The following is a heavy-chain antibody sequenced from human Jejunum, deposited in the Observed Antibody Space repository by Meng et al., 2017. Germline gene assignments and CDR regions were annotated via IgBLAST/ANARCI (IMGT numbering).Heavy chain of an antibody. CDR3: ARVNWTSSYWYFDL. CDR2: IYYSGST. D-gene: IGHD1-1*01. CDR1: GATMSSGNYY. J-gene: IGHJ2*01. V-gene: IGHV4-31*01. Sequence: QMALPESGPGLVKPSQTLSLTWTVSGATMSSGNYYWIWIRQHPGKGLEWIGYIYYSGSTYYNPSLQSLVTISIDMSENQFSLKLTSVTAADTAVYYCARVNWTSSYWYFDLWGRGTLVTVSS.